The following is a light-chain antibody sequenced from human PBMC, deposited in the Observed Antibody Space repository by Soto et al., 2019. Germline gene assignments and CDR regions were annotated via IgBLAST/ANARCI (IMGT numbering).Light chain of an antibody. Sequence: DIQMTQSPSALSAAVGDRVTITCRASQDISNRLGWFQQRPGKAPKRLIYSASSLQSGVPSRFSGSGSGTDFTLTISSLQPEDFATYYCQQANSFPITFGQGTRLEIK. V-gene: IGKV1-12*01. CDR2: SAS. CDR1: QDISNR. CDR3: QQANSFPIT. J-gene: IGKJ5*01.